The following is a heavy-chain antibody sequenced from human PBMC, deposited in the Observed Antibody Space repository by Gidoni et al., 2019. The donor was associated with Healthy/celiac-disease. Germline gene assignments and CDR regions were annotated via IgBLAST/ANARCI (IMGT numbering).Heavy chain of an antibody. CDR2: TSGIGGST. CDR1: GFTFSSYA. CDR3: AKGGQYQPLEGFDY. D-gene: IGHD2-2*01. V-gene: IGHV3-23*01. J-gene: IGHJ4*02. Sequence: EVQLLESGGGLVQPGGSLRLSCAASGFTFSSYAMSGVRPAPGKGLELVSATSGIGGSTYYADSVKGRFTISRDNSKNTLYLQMNSRRAEDTAVYYCAKGGQYQPLEGFDYWGQGTLVTVSS.